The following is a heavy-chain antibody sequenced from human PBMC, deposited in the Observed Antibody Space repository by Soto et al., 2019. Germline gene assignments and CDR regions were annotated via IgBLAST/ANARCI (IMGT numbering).Heavy chain of an antibody. J-gene: IGHJ4*02. CDR1: GDSVGSSSYY. Sequence: QVQLQKSGPGLVKPSETLSLACAVSGDSVGSSSYYWSWLRQPPGKGLEWIGYIYYSGSTNYNPSSMSRVTISVDTSKNQVALTLSSVTPADTAVYYCASAAAKLLIQPKFDYWGRGALVTVSS. CDR2: IYYSGST. D-gene: IGHD5-18*01. V-gene: IGHV4-61*01. CDR3: ASAAAKLLIQPKFDY.